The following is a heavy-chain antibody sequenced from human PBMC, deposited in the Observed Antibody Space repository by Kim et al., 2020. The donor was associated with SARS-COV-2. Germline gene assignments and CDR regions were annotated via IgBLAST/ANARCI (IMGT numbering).Heavy chain of an antibody. CDR1: GYTFTSYY. CDR2: IKPTGGSA. CDR3: VRVAIAPDGPDALDI. D-gene: IGHD5-12*01. Sequence: ASVKVSCKASGYTFTSYYMHWVRQAPGQGLEWMGIIKPTGGSAAYAQKFQGRVTLTRETSTSTVYMEVRSLRSEDTAVYYCVRVAIAPDGPDALDIWGQGTMVTVSS. J-gene: IGHJ3*02. V-gene: IGHV1-46*01.